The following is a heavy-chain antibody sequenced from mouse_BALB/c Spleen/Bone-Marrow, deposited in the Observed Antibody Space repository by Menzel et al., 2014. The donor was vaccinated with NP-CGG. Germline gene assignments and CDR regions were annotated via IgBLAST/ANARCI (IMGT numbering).Heavy chain of an antibody. CDR3: ARGPLLTWFAY. V-gene: IGHV2-9*02. CDR1: GFSLTTYG. D-gene: IGHD2-10*01. CDR2: IWAGGST. J-gene: IGHJ3*01. Sequence: QVQLQQSVPGLAAPSQSLSITCTVSGFSLTTYGVHWVRQPPGKGLEWLGVIWAGGSTNYNSALMSRLSISKDNSKSQVFLKMNSLQTDDTAMYYCARGPLLTWFAYWGQGTMVTVSA.